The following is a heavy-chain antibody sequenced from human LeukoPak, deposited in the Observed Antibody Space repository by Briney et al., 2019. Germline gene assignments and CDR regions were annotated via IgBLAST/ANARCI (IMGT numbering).Heavy chain of an antibody. Sequence: ASVKVSCKASGYTFTGYYMHWVRQAPGQGLEWVGWINPNSGGTNYAQKFQGRVTMTRDTSISTAYMELSRLRSDDTAVYYCARGLLVRDPKRGFDPWGQGTLVTVSS. J-gene: IGHJ5*02. V-gene: IGHV1-2*02. CDR3: ARGLLVRDPKRGFDP. CDR1: GYTFTGYY. D-gene: IGHD1-26*01. CDR2: INPNSGGT.